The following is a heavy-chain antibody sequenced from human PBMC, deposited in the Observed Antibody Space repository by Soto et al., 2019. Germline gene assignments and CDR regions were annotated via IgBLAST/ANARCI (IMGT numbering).Heavy chain of an antibody. CDR1: GYTFTSYE. CDR3: AREYSSGWSKD. Sequence: QVQPMQSGAEVKKPGASVKVACKASGYTFTSYEIDWVRQATGQGLEGTGWMNRNSGNTGYAQKFQGRVTMTRNTSISTGYMELSSLRSEDTAVYYCAREYSSGWSKDWGQGTLVTVSS. D-gene: IGHD6-19*01. V-gene: IGHV1-8*01. J-gene: IGHJ4*02. CDR2: MNRNSGNT.